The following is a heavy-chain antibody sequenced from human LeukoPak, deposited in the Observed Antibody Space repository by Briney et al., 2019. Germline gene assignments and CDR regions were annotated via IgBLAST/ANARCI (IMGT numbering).Heavy chain of an antibody. Sequence: PSETLSLTCTVSGGSISSDSWSWIRQAAGERLEWIGRIDSSGYTNYNPSLKSRVTLSVDKSKNQFFLGLNSVTAADTAVYYCARHTPYYYDSGGYRPFDNWGQGILVTVSS. CDR2: IDSSGYT. J-gene: IGHJ4*02. CDR3: ARHTPYYYDSGGYRPFDN. V-gene: IGHV4-4*07. D-gene: IGHD3-22*01. CDR1: GGSISSDS.